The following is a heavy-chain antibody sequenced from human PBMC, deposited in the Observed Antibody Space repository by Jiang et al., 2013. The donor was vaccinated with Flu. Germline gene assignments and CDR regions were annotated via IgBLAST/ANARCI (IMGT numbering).Heavy chain of an antibody. CDR3: WIGELLPGWIDY. V-gene: IGHV1-46*01. CDR2: INPSGGST. D-gene: IGHD3-10*01. CDR1: GYTFTSYY. J-gene: IGHJ4*02. Sequence: SGAEVKKPGASVKVSCKASGYTFTSYYMHWVRQAPGQGLEWMGIINPSGGSTSYAQKFQGRVTMTRDTSTSTVYMELSSLRSEDTAVYYCWIGELLPGWIDYWGQGTLVTVSS.